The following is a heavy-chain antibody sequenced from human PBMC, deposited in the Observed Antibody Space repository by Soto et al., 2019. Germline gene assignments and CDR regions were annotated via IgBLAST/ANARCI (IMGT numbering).Heavy chain of an antibody. V-gene: IGHV1-18*01. D-gene: IGHD2-2*01. CDR1: GYSFTSYG. CDR2: ISPYNGHT. CDR3: WSDMTVVPAPHPRLDNYGMPV. Sequence: QVQLVQSAGEVKKPGASVKVSCKASGYSFTSYGISWVRRAPGQGLEWMGWISPYNGHTQYVERFQGRGTMTTDTHTKTAHIGPTKLGFDHTAHYYSWSDMTVVPAPHPRLDNYGMPVWGQGTTCIVS. J-gene: IGHJ6*02.